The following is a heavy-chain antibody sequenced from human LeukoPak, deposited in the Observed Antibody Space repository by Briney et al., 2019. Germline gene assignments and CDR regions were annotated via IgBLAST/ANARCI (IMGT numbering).Heavy chain of an antibody. V-gene: IGHV3-30*18. Sequence: GGSLRLSCAAPGFSFSTYGMHWVRQAPGKGLEWVAVISHDGKVKYYADSAKGRFTVSRDNSKNTLYLQMNSLRAEDTAVYYCAKEDLTYRSGWYWACWGQGTLVTVSS. J-gene: IGHJ4*02. CDR1: GFSFSTYG. CDR2: ISHDGKVK. D-gene: IGHD6-19*01. CDR3: AKEDLTYRSGWYWAC.